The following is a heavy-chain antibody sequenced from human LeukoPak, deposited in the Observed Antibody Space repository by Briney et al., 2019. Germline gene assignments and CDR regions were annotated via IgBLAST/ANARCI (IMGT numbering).Heavy chain of an antibody. CDR3: ARHSSPHAGSSSWYHF. J-gene: IGHJ4*02. CDR1: GGFISSSIYL. CDR2: IYYSGNT. V-gene: IGHV4-39*01. Sequence: EPLSLTCTVCGGFISSSIYLWGWVRRPRGKGLEGIGSIYYSGNTYYNPSLKSRVTISVDTSKNQFSVKLSSVTAADTAVYYCARHSSPHAGSSSWYHFWDQGTLPTLPS. D-gene: IGHD6-13*01.